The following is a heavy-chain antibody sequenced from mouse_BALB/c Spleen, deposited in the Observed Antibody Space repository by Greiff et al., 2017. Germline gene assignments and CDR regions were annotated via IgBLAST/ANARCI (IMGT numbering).Heavy chain of an antibody. CDR2: INPSNGGT. CDR3: TRWGYGSSYYFDY. Sequence: QVQLQQSGAELVKPGASVKLSCKASGYTFTSYYMYWVKQRPGQGLEWIGEINPSNGGTNFNEKFKSKATLTVDKSSSTAYMQLSSLTSEDPAVYYCTRWGYGSSYYFDYWGQGTTLTVSS. V-gene: IGHV1S81*02. CDR1: GYTFTSYY. D-gene: IGHD1-1*01. J-gene: IGHJ2*01.